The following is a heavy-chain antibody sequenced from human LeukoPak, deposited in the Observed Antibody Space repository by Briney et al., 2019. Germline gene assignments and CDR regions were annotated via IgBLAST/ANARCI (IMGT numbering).Heavy chain of an antibody. V-gene: IGHV4-59*01. CDR1: GGSISSYY. D-gene: IGHD2-15*01. Sequence: SETLSLTCTVSGGSISSYYWSWIRQPPGKGLEWIGYIYYSGSTNYNPSLKSRVTISVDTSKNQFSLKLSSVTAADTAVYYCARVGALKDWFDPWGQGTLVTVSS. CDR2: IYYSGST. J-gene: IGHJ5*02. CDR3: ARVGALKDWFDP.